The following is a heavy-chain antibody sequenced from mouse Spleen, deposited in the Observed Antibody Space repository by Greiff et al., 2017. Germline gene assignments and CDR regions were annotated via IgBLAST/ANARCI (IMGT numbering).Heavy chain of an antibody. CDR3: ARDGYSSYAMDY. Sequence: EVKLQESGPGLVKPSQSLSLTCSVTGYSITSGYYWNWIRQFPGNKLEWMGYISYDGSNNYNPSLKNRISITRDTSKNQFFLKLNSVTTEDTATYYCARDGYSSYAMDYWGQGTSVTVSS. D-gene: IGHD2-3*01. CDR1: GYSITSGYY. V-gene: IGHV3-6*01. CDR2: ISYDGSN. J-gene: IGHJ4*01.